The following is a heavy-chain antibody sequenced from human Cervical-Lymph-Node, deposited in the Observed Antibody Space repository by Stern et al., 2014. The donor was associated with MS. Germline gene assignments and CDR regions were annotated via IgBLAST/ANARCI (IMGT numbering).Heavy chain of an antibody. Sequence: VQLVESGGAVVQPGRSLRLSCAASGFTFSSYGMHWVRQAPGKGLEWVTVASYIENHNSYAASVKDQFTISRDNSKNTLHLQMNSVTPDDTAIYYCARDYEDTSMLFDHWGQGTLVTVSS. D-gene: IGHD2-8*01. CDR1: GFTFSSYG. J-gene: IGHJ4*02. CDR2: ASYIENHN. V-gene: IGHV3-30*03. CDR3: ARDYEDTSMLFDH.